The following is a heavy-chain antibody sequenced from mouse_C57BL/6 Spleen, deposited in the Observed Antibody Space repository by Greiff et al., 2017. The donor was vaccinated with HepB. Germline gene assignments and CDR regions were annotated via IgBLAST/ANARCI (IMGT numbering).Heavy chain of an antibody. J-gene: IGHJ4*01. CDR3: ARWVVDAMDY. D-gene: IGHD1-1*02. CDR2: IYPGSGNT. CDR1: GYSFTSYY. Sequence: VQLQQSGPELVKPGASVKISCKASGYSFTSYYIHWVKQRPGQGLEWIGWIYPGSGNTKYNEKFKGKATLTADTSSSTAYMQRSSLTSEDSAVYYCARWVVDAMDYWGQGTSVTVSS. V-gene: IGHV1-66*01.